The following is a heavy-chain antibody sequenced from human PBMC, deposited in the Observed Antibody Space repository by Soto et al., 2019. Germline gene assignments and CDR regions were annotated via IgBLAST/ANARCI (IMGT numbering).Heavy chain of an antibody. CDR2: FTSGGST. CDR3: ARTDKGNSQSSGWANRFDY. J-gene: IGHJ4*02. D-gene: IGHD6-19*01. V-gene: IGHV3-23*01. CDR1: GFIFSNYA. Sequence: EVQLLESGGDLVQPGGSLRLSCAASGFIFSNYAMTWVRQAPGKGPEWVSTFTSGGSTYYRDTVKGRFTISRDNSKNNLHLKMNSLRAEDTALYDCARTDKGNSQSSGWANRFDYWGQGTLVTVSS.